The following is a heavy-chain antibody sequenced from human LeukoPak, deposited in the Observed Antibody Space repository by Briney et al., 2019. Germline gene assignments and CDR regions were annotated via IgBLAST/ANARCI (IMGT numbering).Heavy chain of an antibody. V-gene: IGHV1-24*01. CDR2: LDPEDGET. D-gene: IGHD1-26*01. J-gene: IGHJ3*02. Sequence: ASVNVTCKVSGYTLNELSMHWVRQAPGKGLEWMGGLDPEDGETISAQKLQGRVTMTEDTSTDTAYMELSSLRSGDTAVYYCTAGMGAHAFDIWGQGTMVTVSS. CDR3: TAGMGAHAFDI. CDR1: GYTLNELS.